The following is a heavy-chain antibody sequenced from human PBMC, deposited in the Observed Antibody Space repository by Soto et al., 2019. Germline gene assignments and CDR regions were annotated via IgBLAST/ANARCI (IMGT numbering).Heavy chain of an antibody. CDR2: IYYSGST. D-gene: IGHD2-15*01. CDR1: GGSISSSSYY. CDR3: ARQVVAYCSGSSCYSPNRHWFDP. Sequence: SETLSLTCTVSGGSISSSSYYWGWIRQPPGKGLEWIGSIYYSGSTYYNPSLKSRVTISVDTSKNQFSLKLSSVTAADTAVYYCARQVVAYCSGSSCYSPNRHWFDPWGQGTLVTVSS. V-gene: IGHV4-39*01. J-gene: IGHJ5*02.